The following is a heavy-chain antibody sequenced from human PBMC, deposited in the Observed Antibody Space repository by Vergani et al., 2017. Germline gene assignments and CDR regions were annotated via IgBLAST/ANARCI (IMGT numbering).Heavy chain of an antibody. CDR3: AKGEQWLVRGVFDADDAFDI. J-gene: IGHJ3*02. Sequence: QVQLVQSGAEVKKPGASVKVSCKASGYTFTGYYMHWVRQAPGQGLEWMGWINPNSGGTTYAQEFQGRVTMTRDTSISTAYMELSRLRSDDTAVYYCAKGEQWLVRGVFDADDAFDIWGQGTMVTVSS. V-gene: IGHV1-2*02. CDR1: GYTFTGYY. D-gene: IGHD6-19*01. CDR2: INPNSGGT.